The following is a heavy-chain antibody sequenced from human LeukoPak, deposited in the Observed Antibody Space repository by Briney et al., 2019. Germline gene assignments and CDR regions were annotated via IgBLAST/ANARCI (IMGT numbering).Heavy chain of an antibody. CDR2: IYYSGST. V-gene: IGHV4-39*07. D-gene: IGHD6-13*01. CDR1: GGSISSSSYY. CDR3: ARDGASIAAAGYFDY. J-gene: IGHJ4*02. Sequence: PSETLSLTCTVSGGSISSSSYYWGWIRQPPGKGLEWIGSIYYSGSTYYNPSLKSRVTISVDTSKNQFSLKLSPVTAADTAVYYCARDGASIAAAGYFDYWGQGTLVTVSS.